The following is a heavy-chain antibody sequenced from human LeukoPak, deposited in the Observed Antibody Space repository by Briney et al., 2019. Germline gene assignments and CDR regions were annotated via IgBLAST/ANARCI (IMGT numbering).Heavy chain of an antibody. CDR2: IKQGGSEK. Sequence: GGSLRLSCAASGFTFSSYWMSWVRQAPGKGLEWVANIKQGGSEKYYVDSVKGRFTISRDNAKNSLYLQMNSLRAEDTAVYYCARSLYPSGSFFDYWGQGTLVTVSS. CDR3: ARSLYPSGSFFDY. J-gene: IGHJ4*02. CDR1: GFTFSSYW. D-gene: IGHD6-13*01. V-gene: IGHV3-7*01.